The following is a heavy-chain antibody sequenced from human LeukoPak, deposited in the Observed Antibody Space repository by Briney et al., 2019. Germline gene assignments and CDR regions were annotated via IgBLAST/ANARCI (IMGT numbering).Heavy chain of an antibody. CDR2: IIPIFGTA. Sequence: ASVKVSCKASGGTFSSYAISWVRQAPGQGLEWMGGIIPIFGTANYAQKLQGRVTMTTDTSTSTAYMELRSLRSDDTAVYYCARFYYYDSSGFDYWGQGTLVTVSS. J-gene: IGHJ4*02. D-gene: IGHD3-22*01. V-gene: IGHV1-69*05. CDR3: ARFYYYDSSGFDY. CDR1: GGTFSSYA.